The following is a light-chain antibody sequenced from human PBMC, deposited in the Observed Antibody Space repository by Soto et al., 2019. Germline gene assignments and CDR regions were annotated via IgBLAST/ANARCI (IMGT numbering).Light chain of an antibody. J-gene: IGKJ4*01. CDR3: QQRSNWPPLT. CDR2: DAS. V-gene: IGKV3-11*01. CDR1: QSVSSD. Sequence: EIVLTQSPATLSLSPVERATFSCMASQSVSSDLVWYQQKPGQAPRLLIYDASNRATGIPARFSGSGSGTDFTLTISSLEPEDFAVYYCQQRSNWPPLTFGGGTKVDNK.